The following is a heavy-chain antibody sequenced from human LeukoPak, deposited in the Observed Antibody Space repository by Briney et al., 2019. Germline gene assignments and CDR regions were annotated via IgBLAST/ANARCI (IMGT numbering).Heavy chain of an antibody. CDR2: INHSGST. CDR3: ARGGSYDFWSGYAFNWFDP. Sequence: PSETLSLTCAVYGGSFSGYYWSWIRQPPGKGLEWIGEINHSGSTNYNPSLKSRVTISVDTSKNQFSLKLSSVTAADTAVYYCARGGSYDFWSGYAFNWFDPWGQGTLVTVSS. J-gene: IGHJ5*02. V-gene: IGHV4-34*01. D-gene: IGHD3-3*01. CDR1: GGSFSGYY.